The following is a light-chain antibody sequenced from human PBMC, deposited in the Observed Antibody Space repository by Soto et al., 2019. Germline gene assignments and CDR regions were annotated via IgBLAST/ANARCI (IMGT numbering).Light chain of an antibody. CDR2: DDN. V-gene: IGLV6-57*04. CDR3: HSYDSDNVI. CDR1: SGSIASNY. J-gene: IGLJ2*01. Sequence: NFMLTQPHSVSESPGKTVTISCTRSSGSIASNYVQWYQQRPGSAPTSVIYDDNRRPSWVPDRFSGSIDSSSNSASLTISGLKTEDEADYYCHSYDSDNVIFGGGTKLTVL.